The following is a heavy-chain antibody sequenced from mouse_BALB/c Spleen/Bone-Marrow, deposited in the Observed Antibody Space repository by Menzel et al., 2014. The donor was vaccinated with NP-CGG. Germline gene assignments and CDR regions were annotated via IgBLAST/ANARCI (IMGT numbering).Heavy chain of an antibody. V-gene: IGHV5-6*01. CDR3: ARGGGAYYGNYWFAY. CDR2: ISSGGSYT. Sequence: EVQGVESGGDLVKPGGSLKLSCAASGFTFSSYGMSWVRQTPDKRLEWVATISSGGSYTYYPDRVKGRFTISRDNAKNTLYLQMSSLKSEDTAMYYCARGGGAYYGNYWFAYWGQGTLVTVSA. D-gene: IGHD2-10*01. CDR1: GFTFSSYG. J-gene: IGHJ3*01.